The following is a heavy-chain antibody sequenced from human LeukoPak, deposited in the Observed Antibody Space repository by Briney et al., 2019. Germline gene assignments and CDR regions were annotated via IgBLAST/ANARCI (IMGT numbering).Heavy chain of an antibody. CDR2: IIPIFGTA. D-gene: IGHD3-9*01. Sequence: ASVKVSCKASGGTFSSYAISWVRQAPGQGLEWMGGIIPIFGTANYAQKFQGRVTITTDESTSTAYMELSSLRSEDTAVYYCGRVNRGPYFDWLGPDYYYYMDVWGKGTTVTVSS. J-gene: IGHJ6*03. V-gene: IGHV1-69*05. CDR3: GRVNRGPYFDWLGPDYYYYMDV. CDR1: GGTFSSYA.